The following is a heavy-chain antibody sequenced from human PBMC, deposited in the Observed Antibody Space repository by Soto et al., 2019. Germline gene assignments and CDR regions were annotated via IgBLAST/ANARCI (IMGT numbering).Heavy chain of an antibody. CDR1: GFTFDDYA. D-gene: IGHD4-17*01. Sequence: DVHLVESGGGVAQPGGSLRLSCATSGFTFDDYAMHWVRQAPGKGLEWLSGISWNSDNTGYADSVKGRFTISRDNAKRSLFLQMTSLRSEDTAFYFCARTTWGYGEPLDSWGQGTLVTVSS. CDR2: ISWNSDNT. V-gene: IGHV3-9*01. CDR3: ARTTWGYGEPLDS. J-gene: IGHJ4*02.